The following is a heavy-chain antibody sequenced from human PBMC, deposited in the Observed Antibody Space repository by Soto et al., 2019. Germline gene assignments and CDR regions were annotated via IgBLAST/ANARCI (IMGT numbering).Heavy chain of an antibody. V-gene: IGHV2-26*01. D-gene: IGHD1-26*01. Sequence: SGPTLVNPTETLTLTCTVSGFSLSNARMGVSWIRQPPGKALEWLAHIFSNDEKSYSTSLKSRLTISKDTSKSQVVLTMTNMDPVDTATYYCARTTNRYSGNGLDYWGQGTLVTVSS. CDR2: IFSNDEK. CDR3: ARTTNRYSGNGLDY. CDR1: GFSLSNARMG. J-gene: IGHJ4*02.